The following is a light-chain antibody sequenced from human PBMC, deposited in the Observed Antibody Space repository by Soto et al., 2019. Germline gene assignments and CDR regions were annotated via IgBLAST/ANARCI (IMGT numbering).Light chain of an antibody. CDR1: QTISHY. J-gene: IGKJ2*01. CDR2: AAS. V-gene: IGKV1-39*01. Sequence: DIQMTQSPSSLSASVGERVTITCRASQTISHYLNWYRQQPGRAPELLIYAASNLQSGVPSRFSCSGSGTEFTLTINSLHPEDFATYFYQQSSSAPYTFGLGTRLEI. CDR3: QQSSSAPYT.